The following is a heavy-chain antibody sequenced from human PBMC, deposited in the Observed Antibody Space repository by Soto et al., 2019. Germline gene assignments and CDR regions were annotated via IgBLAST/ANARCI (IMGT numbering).Heavy chain of an antibody. D-gene: IGHD5-18*01. V-gene: IGHV3-7*01. CDR2: TKHNNSET. CDR3: ARDYSSYGPFDY. CDR1: GFTFTNYW. Sequence: GGSLRLSCTTSGFTFTNYWMAWVRQAPGKGLEWLSYTKHNNSETYYADSVKGRFTISRDNAKNSLYLQMNSLRAEDTAVYYCARDYSSYGPFDYWGQGALVTVSS. J-gene: IGHJ4*02.